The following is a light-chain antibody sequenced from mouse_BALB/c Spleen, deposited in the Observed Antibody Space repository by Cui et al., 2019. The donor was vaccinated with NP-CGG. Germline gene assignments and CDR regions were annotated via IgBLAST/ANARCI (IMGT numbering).Light chain of an antibody. CDR1: TGAVTTSNY. Sequence: QDVVTQKCALTTSPGETVTLTCRSSTGAVTTSNYANWVQEKPDHLFTGLIGGTNNRAPGVPARFSGSLIGDKAALTITGAQTEDEAIYFCALWYSNHWVFGGGTKLTVL. CDR2: GTN. J-gene: IGLJ1*01. V-gene: IGLV1*01. CDR3: ALWYSNHWV.